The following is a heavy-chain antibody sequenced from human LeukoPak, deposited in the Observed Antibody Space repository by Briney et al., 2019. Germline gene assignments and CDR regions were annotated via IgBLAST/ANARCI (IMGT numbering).Heavy chain of an antibody. D-gene: IGHD3-22*01. V-gene: IGHV3-48*03. CDR2: ISSNGGDI. J-gene: IGHJ4*02. CDR1: GFTFSSYD. CDR3: PRGTTFYYDCAGYSHPRTFDY. Sequence: PGGSLRLSCAASGFTFSSYDINWVRRPPGKGLEWVSYISSNGGDIYYADSAKCRFTISRDNAKNSLYLQMNSLRAADTAVYYCPRGTTFYYDCAGYSHPRTFDYWGQGALVTVSS.